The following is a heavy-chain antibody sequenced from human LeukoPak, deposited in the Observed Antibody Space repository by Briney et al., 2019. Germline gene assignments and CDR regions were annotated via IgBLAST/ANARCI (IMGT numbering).Heavy chain of an antibody. D-gene: IGHD6-6*01. V-gene: IGHV3-33*01. CDR3: ARSYTFRGDSSSGFSAFDI. CDR1: GFTFSSYG. J-gene: IGHJ3*02. CDR2: IWYDGSNK. Sequence: GGSLRLSCAASGFTFSSYGLRWVRQAPGKGLEWVAVIWYDGSNKYYADSVKGRFTISRDNSKNTLYLQMNSLRAEDTAVYYCARSYTFRGDSSSGFSAFDIWGQGTMVTVSS.